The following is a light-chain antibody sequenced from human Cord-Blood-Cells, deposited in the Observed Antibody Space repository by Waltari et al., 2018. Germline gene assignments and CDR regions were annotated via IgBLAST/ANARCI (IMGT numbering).Light chain of an antibody. Sequence: EIVLTQSPGTLSLSPGERATLSCRASPSVSSSYLAWYQQKPGQAPRLLIYGASRRATGIPDRFSGSGSGTDFTLTISRLEPEDFAVYYCQQYETFGQGTKVEIK. V-gene: IGKV3-20*01. CDR1: PSVSSSY. J-gene: IGKJ1*01. CDR2: GAS. CDR3: QQYET.